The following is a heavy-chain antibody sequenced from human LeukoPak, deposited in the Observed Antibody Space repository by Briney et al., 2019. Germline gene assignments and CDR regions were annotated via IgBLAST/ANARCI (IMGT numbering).Heavy chain of an antibody. CDR1: GFTFSTYN. Sequence: GGSLRLSCVASGFTFSTYNMNWVRQAPGKGLEWVSSIDSSSSTIYYANSVKGRFTISRDNAKSSLYLQMNSLRDEDTAVYYCARDWLALPDYWGQGTLVTVSS. J-gene: IGHJ4*02. D-gene: IGHD6-19*01. CDR2: IDSSSSTI. V-gene: IGHV3-48*02. CDR3: ARDWLALPDY.